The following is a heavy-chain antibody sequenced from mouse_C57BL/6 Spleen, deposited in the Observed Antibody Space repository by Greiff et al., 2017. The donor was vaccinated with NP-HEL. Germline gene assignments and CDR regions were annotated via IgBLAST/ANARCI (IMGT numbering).Heavy chain of an antibody. V-gene: IGHV1-64*01. D-gene: IGHD2-3*01. CDR2: IHPNSGST. J-gene: IGHJ3*01. CDR3: ARADGYWFAY. Sequence: VQLQQSGAELVKPGASVKLSCKASGYTFTSYWMHWVKQRPGQGLEWIGMIHPNSGSTNYNEKFKSKATLTVDKSSSTAYMQLSSLTSEDSVVYYCARADGYWFAYWGQGTLVTVSA. CDR1: GYTFTSYW.